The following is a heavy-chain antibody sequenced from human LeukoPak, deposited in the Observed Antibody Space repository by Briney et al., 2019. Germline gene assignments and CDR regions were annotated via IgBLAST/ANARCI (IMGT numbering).Heavy chain of an antibody. CDR3: ARESPPRYYYDSSVWHYGMDV. D-gene: IGHD3-22*01. Sequence: ASVKVSCKASGYTFTSYYMHWVRQAPGQGLEWMGIINPSGGSTSYARKFQGRVTMTRDTSTSTVYMELSSLRSEDTAVYYCARESPPRYYYDSSVWHYGMDVWGQGTTVTVSS. V-gene: IGHV1-46*01. J-gene: IGHJ6*02. CDR2: INPSGGST. CDR1: GYTFTSYY.